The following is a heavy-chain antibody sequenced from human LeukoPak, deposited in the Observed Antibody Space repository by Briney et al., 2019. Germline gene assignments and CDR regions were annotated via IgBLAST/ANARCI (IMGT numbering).Heavy chain of an antibody. CDR2: ISWDGGST. CDR3: AKGTLPDCSSTSCYPTPLDY. D-gene: IGHD2-2*01. CDR1: GFTFDDYT. V-gene: IGHV3-43*01. J-gene: IGHJ4*02. Sequence: PGGSLRLSCAASGFTFDDYTMHWVRQAPGKGLEWVSLISWDGGSTYYADSVKGRFTISRDNSKNSLYLQMNSLRTEDTALYYCAKGTLPDCSSTSCYPTPLDYWGQGTLVTVSS.